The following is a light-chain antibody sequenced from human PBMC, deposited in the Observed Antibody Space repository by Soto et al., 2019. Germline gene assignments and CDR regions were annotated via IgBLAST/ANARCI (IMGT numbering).Light chain of an antibody. V-gene: IGKV3-20*01. CDR3: QQYGSSRWT. Sequence: EIVLTQSPGNLSLSPGERATLSCRASQSVSSSYLAWYQQKPGQAHRLLIYGASSRATGIPDRFSGSGSGTDFTLTISRLEPEDFAVYYCQQYGSSRWTFGQGTKVEIK. J-gene: IGKJ1*01. CDR2: GAS. CDR1: QSVSSSY.